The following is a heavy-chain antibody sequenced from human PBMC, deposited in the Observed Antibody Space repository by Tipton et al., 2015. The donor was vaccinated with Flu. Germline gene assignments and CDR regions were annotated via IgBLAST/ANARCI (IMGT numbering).Heavy chain of an antibody. D-gene: IGHD3-22*01. J-gene: IGHJ4*02. CDR2: ISYSGST. CDR1: GGSISSSSYY. Sequence: TLSLTCTVSGGSISSSSYYWGWIRQPPGKGLEWIGSISYSGSTYYNPSLKSRVTISVDTSKNQFSLKLSSVTAADTAVYYCARGRGYYYDFDYWGQGTRVTVSS. V-gene: IGHV4-39*01. CDR3: ARGRGYYYDFDY.